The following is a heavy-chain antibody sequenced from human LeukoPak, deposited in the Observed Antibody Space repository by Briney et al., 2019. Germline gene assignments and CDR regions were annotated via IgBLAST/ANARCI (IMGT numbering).Heavy chain of an antibody. D-gene: IGHD3-22*01. CDR2: IYYSGST. J-gene: IGHJ4*02. Sequence: SETLSLTCTVSGGSINSGDYYWSWIRQPPGKDLEWIGYIYYSGSTYYNPSLKSRVTISVDTSKNQFSLKMSSVTAADTAVYYCASYYDSSGYTDNFDYWGQGTLVTVSS. CDR3: ASYYDSSGYTDNFDY. CDR1: GGSINSGDYY. V-gene: IGHV4-30-4*01.